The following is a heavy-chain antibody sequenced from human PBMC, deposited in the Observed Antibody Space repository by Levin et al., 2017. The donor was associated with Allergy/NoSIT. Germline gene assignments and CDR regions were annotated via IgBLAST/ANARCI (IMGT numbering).Heavy chain of an antibody. Sequence: TGGSLRLSCAASGFTFSNYGMSWVRQAPGKGLEWVSGISGSAGSTYYADSAKGRFTISRDNSKNTLYLQMNGLRGDDTAVYYCARVEGSWATNPLVFWGQGTLVTVSS. J-gene: IGHJ4*02. CDR3: ARVEGSWATNPLVF. D-gene: IGHD1-26*01. CDR1: GFTFSNYG. CDR2: ISGSAGST. V-gene: IGHV3-23*01.